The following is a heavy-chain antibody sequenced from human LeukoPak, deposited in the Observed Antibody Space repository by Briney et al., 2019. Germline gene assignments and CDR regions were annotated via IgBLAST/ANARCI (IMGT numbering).Heavy chain of an antibody. D-gene: IGHD3-10*01. CDR2: INHSGST. J-gene: IGHJ5*02. CDR1: GGSFSGYY. V-gene: IGHV4-34*01. CDR3: ARASNYYDNWFDP. Sequence: SETLSLTCAVYGGSFSGYYWSWIRQPPGKGLEWIGEINHSGSTNYNPSLKSRVTISVDTSKNQFSLKLSSVTAADTAVYYCARASNYYDNWFDPWGQGTLVTVSS.